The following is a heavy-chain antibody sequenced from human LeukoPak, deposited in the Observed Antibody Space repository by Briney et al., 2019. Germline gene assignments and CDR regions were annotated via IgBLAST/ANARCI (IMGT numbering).Heavy chain of an antibody. CDR2: ISGSGGST. Sequence: GGSLRLSCAASGFTFSSYAMSWVRQAPGKGLEWVSAISGSGGSTYYADSVKGRFTISRDNSRNTLYLQMNSMRAEDTAMYYCAKEEGRQLRFTVDYWGQGTLVTVSS. CDR1: GFTFSSYA. J-gene: IGHJ4*02. V-gene: IGHV3-23*01. CDR3: AKEEGRQLRFTVDY. D-gene: IGHD5-18*01.